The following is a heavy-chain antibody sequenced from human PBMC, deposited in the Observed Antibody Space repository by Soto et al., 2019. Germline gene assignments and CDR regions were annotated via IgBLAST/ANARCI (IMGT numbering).Heavy chain of an antibody. CDR2: IYPGDSDT. Sequence: GESLKISCKGSGYSFTSYWIGWVRQMPGKGLEWMGIIYPGDSDTRYSPSFQGQVTISADKSISTAYLQWSSLKASDTAMYYCARADIVATISESWFDPWGKGTLVTVSS. J-gene: IGHJ5*02. D-gene: IGHD5-12*01. CDR1: GYSFTSYW. CDR3: ARADIVATISESWFDP. V-gene: IGHV5-51*01.